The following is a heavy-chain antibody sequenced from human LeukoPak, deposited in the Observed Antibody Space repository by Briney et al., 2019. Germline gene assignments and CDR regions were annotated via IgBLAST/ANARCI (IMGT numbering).Heavy chain of an antibody. CDR3: ARDAFSYYYYYMDV. CDR2: IKQDESEK. Sequence: GGSLRLSCATSGFTFSSYWMNWVRQAPGKGLEWVAIIKQDESEKHYVDSVKGRFTIARDNAKNSLYLQMNSLRAEDTAVYYCARDAFSYYYYYMDVWGKGTTVTVSS. J-gene: IGHJ6*03. V-gene: IGHV3-7*01. CDR1: GFTFSSYW.